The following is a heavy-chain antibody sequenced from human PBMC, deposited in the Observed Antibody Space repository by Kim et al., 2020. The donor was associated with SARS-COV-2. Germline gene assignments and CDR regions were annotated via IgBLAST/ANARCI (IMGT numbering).Heavy chain of an antibody. Sequence: FQGRVTMTRNTSISTAYMELSSLRSEDTAVYYCARNVGPIHYYYYYGMDVWGQGTTVTVSS. J-gene: IGHJ6*02. V-gene: IGHV1-8*01. D-gene: IGHD3-3*01. CDR3: ARNVGPIHYYYYYGMDV.